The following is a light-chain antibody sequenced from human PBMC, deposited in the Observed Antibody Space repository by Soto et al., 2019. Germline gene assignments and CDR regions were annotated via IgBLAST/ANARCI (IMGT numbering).Light chain of an antibody. CDR1: SSDVGGYNY. CDR3: SSYTSSSTYV. V-gene: IGLV2-14*01. Sequence: QSVLTQPRSVSGSPGQSVTVSCTGTSSDVGGYNYVSWYQQHPGKAPKLMIYDVSNRPSGVSNRFSGSKSGNTASLTISGLQAEDEGDYYCSSYTSSSTYVFGSGTKVTVL. CDR2: DVS. J-gene: IGLJ1*01.